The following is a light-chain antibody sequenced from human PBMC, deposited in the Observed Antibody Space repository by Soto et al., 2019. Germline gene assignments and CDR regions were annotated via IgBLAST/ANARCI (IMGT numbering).Light chain of an antibody. V-gene: IGLV1-44*01. CDR1: SSNIGSNT. CDR3: AAWDDSLNGHWV. J-gene: IGLJ3*02. Sequence: SVLTQPPSASETPGQRVTISCSGSSSNIGSNTVNWYQQLPGTAPKLLIYNNNQRPSAVPDRFSGSKSGTSASLAISGLQSEDEAADFCAAWDDSLNGHWVFGGGTKLTVL. CDR2: NNN.